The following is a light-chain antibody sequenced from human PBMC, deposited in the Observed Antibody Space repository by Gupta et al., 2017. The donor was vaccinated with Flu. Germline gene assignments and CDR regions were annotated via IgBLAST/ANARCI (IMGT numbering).Light chain of an antibody. CDR1: TGAGTSGHY. J-gene: IGLJ3*02. Sequence: QAVVTQEPSLTVSPGGTVPLTCGSSTGAGTSGHYPYWFQQKPGHAPRTLIYDTSNKHSWTPARFSGSLPGGKAALTLSGAQPEDEDNYYCLLSYSGSWVFGGGTKLTVL. CDR3: LLSYSGSWV. CDR2: DTS. V-gene: IGLV7-46*01.